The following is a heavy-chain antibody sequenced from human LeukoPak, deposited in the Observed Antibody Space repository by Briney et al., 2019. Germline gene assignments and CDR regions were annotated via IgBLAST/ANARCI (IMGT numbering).Heavy chain of an antibody. J-gene: IGHJ4*02. Sequence: HPGGSLRLSCAASGFTFSSYAMSWVRQAPGKGLEWVSAISGSGGSTYYADSVKGRFTISRDNSKNTLYLQMNSLRAEDTAVYYCAKGQLSLLQNDLVLDYWGQGTLVTVSS. V-gene: IGHV3-23*01. CDR2: ISGSGGST. D-gene: IGHD6-6*01. CDR3: AKGQLSLLQNDLVLDY. CDR1: GFTFSSYA.